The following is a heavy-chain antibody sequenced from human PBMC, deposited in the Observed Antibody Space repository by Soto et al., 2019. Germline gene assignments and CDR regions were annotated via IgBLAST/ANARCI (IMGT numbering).Heavy chain of an antibody. J-gene: IGHJ6*02. D-gene: IGHD3-3*01. CDR3: AKVVTTFGVVVYGMDV. CDR1: GFTFSSYA. V-gene: IGHV3-23*01. Sequence: EVQLLESGGGLVQPGGSLRLSCAASGFTFSSYAMNWVRQAPGKGLEWVSGISGSGGSTYYADSVKGWFTISRDNSKNTLYLQMNSLRAEDTAVYYCAKVVTTFGVVVYGMDVWGQGTTVTVSS. CDR2: ISGSGGST.